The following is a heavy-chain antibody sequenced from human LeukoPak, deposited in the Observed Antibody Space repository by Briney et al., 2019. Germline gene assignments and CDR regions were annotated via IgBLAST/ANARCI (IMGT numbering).Heavy chain of an antibody. CDR2: IYYSGST. CDR1: GGSISSGDYY. CDR3: ARTLIAVAGTGWFDP. V-gene: IGHV4-30-4*01. Sequence: PSQTLSLTCTVSGGSISSGDYYWSWIRQPPGKGLEWIGYIYYSGSTYYNPSLKSRVTISVDTSKSQFSLKLSSVTAADTAVYYCARTLIAVAGTGWFDPWGQGTLVTVSS. J-gene: IGHJ5*02. D-gene: IGHD6-19*01.